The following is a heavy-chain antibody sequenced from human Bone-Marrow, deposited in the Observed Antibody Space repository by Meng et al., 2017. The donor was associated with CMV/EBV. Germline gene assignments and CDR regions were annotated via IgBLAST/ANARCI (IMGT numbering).Heavy chain of an antibody. CDR2: IYYSGST. J-gene: IGHJ3*02. CDR1: GGSISSSSYY. D-gene: IGHD3-3*01. V-gene: IGHV4-30-4*08. Sequence: SETLSLTCTVSGGSISSSSYYWGWIRQPPGKGLEWIGYIYYSGSTYYNPSLKSRVTISVDTSKNQFSLKLSSVTAADTAVYYCARDHHDFWSGDHAFDIWGQGTMVTVSS. CDR3: ARDHHDFWSGDHAFDI.